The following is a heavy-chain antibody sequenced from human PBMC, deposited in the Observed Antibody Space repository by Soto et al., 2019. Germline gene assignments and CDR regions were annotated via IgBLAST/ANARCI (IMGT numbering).Heavy chain of an antibody. V-gene: IGHV4-39*01. Sequence: SETLSLTCTVSGDSISSSSYYWGWIRQPPGKGLEWIASIFYSGITYFNPSLKTRVTISVDKSNSQFSLKLSSVTAADSAVYFCARLEGLATISYYFDFWGPGALVTVSS. CDR1: GDSISSSSYY. J-gene: IGHJ4*02. CDR3: ARLEGLATISYYFDF. D-gene: IGHD3-9*01. CDR2: IFYSGIT.